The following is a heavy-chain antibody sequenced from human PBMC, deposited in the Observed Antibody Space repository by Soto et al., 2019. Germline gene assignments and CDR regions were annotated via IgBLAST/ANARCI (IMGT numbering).Heavy chain of an antibody. Sequence: EVQLLDSGGGLVQPGGSLRLSCAASGFTFSNYAMTWVRQGPGKGLEWVSGISGSGGRSYYAASVKGRFTISRDNSKSTLDLQMNSLRAEDTAVYYCAKAYFVWSSEQPYYFDYWGQGTLVTVSS. J-gene: IGHJ4*02. CDR1: GFTFSNYA. V-gene: IGHV3-23*01. CDR3: AKAYFVWSSEQPYYFDY. CDR2: ISGSGGRS. D-gene: IGHD3-16*01.